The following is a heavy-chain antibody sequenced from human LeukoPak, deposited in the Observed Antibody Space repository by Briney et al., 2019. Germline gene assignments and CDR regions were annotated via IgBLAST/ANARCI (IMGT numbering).Heavy chain of an antibody. Sequence: GRSLRLSCAASGFTFSNYGMHWVRQAPGKGLEWVAVISYDESNKYYADSVRSRFTTSRDNSKNTLYLQMNSLRAEDTAVYYCARELDYYDSSGLLGYWGQGTLVTVSS. D-gene: IGHD3-22*01. V-gene: IGHV3-30*03. CDR3: ARELDYYDSSGLLGY. CDR2: ISYDESNK. CDR1: GFTFSNYG. J-gene: IGHJ4*02.